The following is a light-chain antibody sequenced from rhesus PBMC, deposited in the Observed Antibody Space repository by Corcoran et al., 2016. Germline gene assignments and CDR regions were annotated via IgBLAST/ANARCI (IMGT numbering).Light chain of an antibody. CDR3: WSYEHHNPI. V-gene: IGLV2-23*01. CDR2: ELT. CDR1: SDDIGRHNY. J-gene: IGLJ1*01. Sequence: QAALTQPPSVSGSPGQSVTISCTGTSDDIGRHNYVSWDQPHPGTAPILLIFELTRRASGVSPRVSGSKSGYTASLTISGLQAEDEASDHCWSYEHHNPIFGSGTRLTVL.